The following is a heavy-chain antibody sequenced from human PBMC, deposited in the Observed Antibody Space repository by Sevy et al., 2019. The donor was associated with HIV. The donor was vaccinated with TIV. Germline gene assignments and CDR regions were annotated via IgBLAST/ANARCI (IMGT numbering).Heavy chain of an antibody. Sequence: GGSLRLSCAASGFTFSTYGMHWVRQAPGKGLEWVAVLSYDGREKYYGNSVKGRFTISRDNSKNTLYLQMNSLRDEDTAVYYCAKVGPHCSGGTCYLPLFDYCGQGTLVTVSS. CDR3: AKVGPHCSGGTCYLPLFDY. J-gene: IGHJ4*02. V-gene: IGHV3-30*18. CDR1: GFTFSTYG. D-gene: IGHD2-15*01. CDR2: LSYDGREK.